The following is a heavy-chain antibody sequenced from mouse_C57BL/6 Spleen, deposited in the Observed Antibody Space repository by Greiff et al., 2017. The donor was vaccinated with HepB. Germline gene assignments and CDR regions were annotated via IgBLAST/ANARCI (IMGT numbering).Heavy chain of an antibody. Sequence: PQARGGLGKPGGPVEKFRQGSGATLSSYTKHLGKQRAGQGLEWIGYINPSSGYTKYNQKFKDKATLTADKSSSTAYMQLSSLTSEDSAVYYCAIIPSWFAYWGQGTLVTVSA. D-gene: IGHD5-1-1*01. J-gene: IGHJ3*01. CDR3: AIIPSWFAY. CDR2: INPSSGYT. CDR1: GATLSSYT. V-gene: IGHV1-4*01.